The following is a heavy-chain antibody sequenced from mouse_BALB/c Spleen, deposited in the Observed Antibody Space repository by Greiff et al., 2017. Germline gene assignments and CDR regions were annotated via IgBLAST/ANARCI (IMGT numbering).Heavy chain of an antibody. D-gene: IGHD1-2*01. J-gene: IGHJ3*01. CDR2: ISSGGSYT. Sequence: EVQGVESGGDLVKPGGSLKLSCAASGFTFSSYGMSWVRQTPDKRLEWVATISSGGSYTYYPDSVKGRFTISRDNAKNTLYLQMSSLKSEDTAMYYCARPQFITTAPWFAYWGQGTLVTVSA. CDR1: GFTFSSYG. V-gene: IGHV5-6*01. CDR3: ARPQFITTAPWFAY.